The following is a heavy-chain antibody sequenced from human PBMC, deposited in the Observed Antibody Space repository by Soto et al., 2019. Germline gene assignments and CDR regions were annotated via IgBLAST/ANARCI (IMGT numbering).Heavy chain of an antibody. D-gene: IGHD6-19*01. Sequence: QVQLVESGGGVVQPGRSLRLPCAASGFTFSIYAMHWVRQAPGKGLEWVAVISYDGSNKYYADSVKGRFTISRDNSKNAVYLQMNSLRAEDSAVYFCAREYSAGWFDPWGQGTLVTVSS. J-gene: IGHJ5*02. V-gene: IGHV3-30-3*01. CDR2: ISYDGSNK. CDR1: GFTFSIYA. CDR3: AREYSAGWFDP.